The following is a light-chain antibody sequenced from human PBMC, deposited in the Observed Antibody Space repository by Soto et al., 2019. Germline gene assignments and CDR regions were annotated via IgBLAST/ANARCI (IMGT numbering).Light chain of an antibody. Sequence: DIQMTQSPSTLSGFVGGRVPITSRASQTISSWLAWYQQKPGKAPKPMIYKASTLKSGVPSRFSGSGSGTECTLTISSLQPDDVATYYCQHYNSYSEAFGQGTKVDIK. CDR2: KAS. CDR3: QHYNSYSEA. CDR1: QTISSW. J-gene: IGKJ1*01. V-gene: IGKV1-5*03.